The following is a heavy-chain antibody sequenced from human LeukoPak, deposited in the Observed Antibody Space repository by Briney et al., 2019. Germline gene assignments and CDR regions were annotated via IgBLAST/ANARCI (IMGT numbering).Heavy chain of an antibody. J-gene: IGHJ5*02. CDR2: INHSGST. V-gene: IGHV4-34*01. Sequence: SETLSLTCAVYGGSFSGYYWSWIRQPPGKGLEWIGEINHSGSTNYNPSLKSRVTISVDTSKNQFSLKLSSVTAADTAVYYCARGWGDSGSYYVWFDPWGQGTLVTVSS. D-gene: IGHD1-26*01. CDR3: ARGWGDSGSYYVWFDP. CDR1: GGSFSGYY.